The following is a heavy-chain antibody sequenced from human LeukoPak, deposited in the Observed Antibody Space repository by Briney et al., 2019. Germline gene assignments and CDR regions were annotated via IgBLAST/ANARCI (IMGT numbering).Heavy chain of an antibody. D-gene: IGHD5-18*01. J-gene: IGHJ4*02. Sequence: GGSLRLSCAASGFTFNIYAMTWVRQASGKGLEWVSTVSGSGFTTYYADSVKGRFTISRDNSKNTLYLQMNSLRAEDTAVYYCAARYSYGETSLDYWGQGTLVTVSS. CDR2: VSGSGFTT. CDR1: GFTFNIYA. CDR3: AARYSYGETSLDY. V-gene: IGHV3-23*01.